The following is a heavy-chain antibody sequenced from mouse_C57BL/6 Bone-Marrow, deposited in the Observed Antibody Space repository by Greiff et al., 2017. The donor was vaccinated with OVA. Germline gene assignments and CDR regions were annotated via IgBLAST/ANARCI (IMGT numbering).Heavy chain of an antibody. J-gene: IGHJ3*01. CDR3: ARPHYYGSSGAY. CDR1: GFTFSSYG. V-gene: IGHV5-6*01. CDR2: ISSGGGYT. Sequence: EVQLVESGGDLVKPGGSLKLSCAASGFTFSSYGMSWVRQTPDKGLEWVATISSGGGYTYYPDSVKGRFTISRDNAKSTLYLQMSSLKSEDTAMYYCARPHYYGSSGAYWGQGTLVTVSA. D-gene: IGHD1-1*01.